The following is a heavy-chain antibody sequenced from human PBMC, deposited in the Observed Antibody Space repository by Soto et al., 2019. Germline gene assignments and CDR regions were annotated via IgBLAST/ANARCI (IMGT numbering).Heavy chain of an antibody. CDR3: ASCDIAMAPPDY. V-gene: IGHV1-46*01. D-gene: IGHD5-18*01. J-gene: IGHJ4*02. CDR1: GYTFTSYY. Sequence: ASVKVSCKASGYTFTSYYMHWVRQAPGQGVEWMGIINPSGGSTSYAQKFQGRVTMTRDTSTSTVFMAMSSLRSEDTAVYYCASCDIAMAPPDYWGQGTLVTVSS. CDR2: INPSGGST.